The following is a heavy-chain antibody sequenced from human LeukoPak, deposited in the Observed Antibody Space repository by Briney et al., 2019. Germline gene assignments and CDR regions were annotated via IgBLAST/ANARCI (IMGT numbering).Heavy chain of an antibody. CDR3: ARASGDILTGYSSYFDY. J-gene: IGHJ4*02. Sequence: GASVKVSCKASGYTFTGYYMHWVRQAPGQGLEWMGWINPNSGGTNYAQKFQGRVTMTRDTSISTAYMELSRLRPDDTAVYYCARASGDILTGYSSYFDYWGQGTLVTVSS. CDR2: INPNSGGT. V-gene: IGHV1-2*02. D-gene: IGHD3-9*01. CDR1: GYTFTGYY.